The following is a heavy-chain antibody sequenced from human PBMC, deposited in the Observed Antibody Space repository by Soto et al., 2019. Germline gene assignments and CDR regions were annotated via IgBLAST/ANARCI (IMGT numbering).Heavy chain of an antibody. CDR2: ILGSSAYI. D-gene: IGHD3-16*02. CDR1: GFTFSSYA. Sequence: EVQLVESGGGLVKPGGSLRLSCVASGFTFSSYAMNWVRQAPGQGLEWVSSILGSSAYIHYADSVKGRFTVSRDNDKSSLFLQMDGLRAEDKAVYYCVKAFQYYLWGTYPSHYWGQGSLVTVSS. CDR3: VKAFQYYLWGTYPSHY. V-gene: IGHV3-21*01. J-gene: IGHJ4*02.